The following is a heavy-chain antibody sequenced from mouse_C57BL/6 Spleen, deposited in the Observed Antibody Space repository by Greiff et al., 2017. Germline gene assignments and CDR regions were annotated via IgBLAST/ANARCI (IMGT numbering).Heavy chain of an antibody. Sequence: QVQLQQSGAELVRPGASVTLSCKASGYTFTDYEMHWVKQTPVHGLEWIGAIDPGTGGTAYNQKFKGKAILTADKSSSTAYMELRSLTSEDSAVYYCSKYYGSSCLYCFDYWGQGTPLTVSA. D-gene: IGHD1-1*01. J-gene: IGHJ2*01. V-gene: IGHV1-15*01. CDR1: GYTFTDYE. CDR2: IDPGTGGT. CDR3: SKYYGSSCLYCFDY.